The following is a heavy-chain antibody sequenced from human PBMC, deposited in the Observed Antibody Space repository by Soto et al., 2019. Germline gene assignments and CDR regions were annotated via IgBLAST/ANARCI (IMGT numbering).Heavy chain of an antibody. J-gene: IGHJ5*02. D-gene: IGHD2-2*02. CDR3: AKDRGSGSTSWYNGWFDP. V-gene: IGHV3-23*01. CDR1: GFTFSSYA. CDR2: ISGSGGST. Sequence: EVQLLESGGGLVQPGGSLRLSCAASGFTFSSYAMSWVRQAPGKGLEWVSTISGSGGSTYDADSVKGRFTISGDNSKNTLYLQMNSLRAEDTAVYYCAKDRGSGSTSWYNGWFDPWGQGTLVTVSS.